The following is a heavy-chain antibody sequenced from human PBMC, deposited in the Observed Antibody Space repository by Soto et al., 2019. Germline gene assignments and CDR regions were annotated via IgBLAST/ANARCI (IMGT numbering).Heavy chain of an antibody. CDR1: GGTFSSYS. V-gene: IGHV1-69*13. Sequence: SVKVSCKASGGTFSSYSISWVRQAPGQGLEWMGGIIPIFGTANYAQKFQGRVTITADESTSTAYMELSSLRSEDTAVYYCARAAVVGATTASYFDYWGQGTLVTVSS. D-gene: IGHD1-26*01. CDR3: ARAAVVGATTASYFDY. CDR2: IIPIFGTA. J-gene: IGHJ4*02.